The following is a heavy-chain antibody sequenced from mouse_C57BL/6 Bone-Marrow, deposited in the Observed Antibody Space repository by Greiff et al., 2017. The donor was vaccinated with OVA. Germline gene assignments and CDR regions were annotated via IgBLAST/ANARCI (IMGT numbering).Heavy chain of an antibody. CDR2: ISSGGSYT. J-gene: IGHJ2*01. CDR1: GFTFSSYG. D-gene: IGHD1-1*01. CDR3: ARHGDYGSFFDY. Sequence: VKVVESGGDLVKPGGSLKLSCAASGFTFSSYGMSWVRQTPDKRLEWVATISSGGSYTYYPDSVKGRFTISRDNAKNTLYLQMSSLKSEDTAMDYCARHGDYGSFFDYWGQGTTLTVSS. V-gene: IGHV5-6*01.